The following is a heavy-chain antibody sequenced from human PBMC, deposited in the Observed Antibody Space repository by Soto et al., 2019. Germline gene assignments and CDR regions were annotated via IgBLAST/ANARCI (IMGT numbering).Heavy chain of an antibody. CDR3: GRVMIGTSRHTDSDY. Sequence: SETLSLTCSVSGASISSRDYYWGWIRQTPGKGLEWIGNIDYNGVTYYNPSLKSRVTVSKDTSKNQFSLKVASVTAADTAIYYCGRVMIGTSRHTDSDYWGQGTQVTVSA. D-gene: IGHD2-2*01. J-gene: IGHJ4*02. CDR2: IDYNGVT. V-gene: IGHV4-39*01. CDR1: GASISSRDYY.